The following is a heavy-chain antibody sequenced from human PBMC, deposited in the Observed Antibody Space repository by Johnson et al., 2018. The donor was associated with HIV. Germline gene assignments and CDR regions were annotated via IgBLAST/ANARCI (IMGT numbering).Heavy chain of an antibody. Sequence: VQLVESGGGLVQPGGSLRLSCAASGFTFSRYWMHWVRQAPGKGLVWVSRINTDGSSTSYADSVKGRFTISRDNAKNTLYLQMNSLRSEDTAVYYCARDVGSGPAFDIWGQGTMVTVSS. J-gene: IGHJ3*02. V-gene: IGHV3-74*01. CDR2: INTDGSST. D-gene: IGHD2-15*01. CDR3: ARDVGSGPAFDI. CDR1: GFTFSRYW.